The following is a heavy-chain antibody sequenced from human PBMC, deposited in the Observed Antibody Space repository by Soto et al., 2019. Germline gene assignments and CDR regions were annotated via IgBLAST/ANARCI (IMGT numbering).Heavy chain of an antibody. J-gene: IGHJ6*02. CDR2: IYFAGTT. V-gene: IGHV4-59*01. Sequence: SETLSLTCTVSGGSITGYYWSWIRQPPGRGLEWIGYIYFAGTTLYTPSLNSRVTISVDTSKNQFSLKLTSVTAADTAVYYCTRHDVVPKLRNGMGVWGQGTTVTVSS. CDR3: TRHDVVPKLRNGMGV. D-gene: IGHD7-27*01. CDR1: GGSITGYY.